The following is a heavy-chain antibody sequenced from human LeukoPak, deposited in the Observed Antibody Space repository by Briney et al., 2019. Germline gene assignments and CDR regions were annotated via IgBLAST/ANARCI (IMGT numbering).Heavy chain of an antibody. V-gene: IGHV1-2*02. D-gene: IGHD1-26*01. CDR2: INPNSGGT. J-gene: IGHJ5*02. CDR3: ARDLGSYTKFDP. Sequence: ASVKVSCKASGYTFTGYYMHWVRQAPGQGLEWMGWINPNSGGTNYAQKFQGRVTMTRDTSISTAYMELSRLRSDDTAVYYCARDLGSYTKFDPWGQGTLVTVSS. CDR1: GYTFTGYY.